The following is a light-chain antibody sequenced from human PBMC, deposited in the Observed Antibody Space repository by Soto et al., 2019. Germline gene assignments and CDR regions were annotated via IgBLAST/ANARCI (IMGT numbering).Light chain of an antibody. CDR1: QNFLHSNGYNY. J-gene: IGKJ1*01. Sequence: DIVMTQSPLSLPVTPGEPASISCRSSQNFLHSNGYNYLDWYLQKSGQSPQLLIYLGSNRASGVPDRFSGSGSGTDFTLKISRVEAEDVGVYYCMQALQTPWTLGQGTKV. CDR3: MQALQTPWT. V-gene: IGKV2-28*01. CDR2: LGS.